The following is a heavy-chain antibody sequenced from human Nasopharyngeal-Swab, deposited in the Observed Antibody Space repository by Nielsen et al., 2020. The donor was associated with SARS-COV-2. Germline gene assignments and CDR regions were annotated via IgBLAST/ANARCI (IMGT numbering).Heavy chain of an antibody. V-gene: IGHV3-48*03. J-gene: IGHJ4*02. CDR2: ISGGGDTI. Sequence: GGSLRLSCAASGFTFSFYAMNWVRQAPGKGLEWVAFISGGGDTIFYADSVKGRFTISRDNSKNTLHLQMNSLRGEDTAVYYCARDLDYYDNSGYPFDYWGQGTLVTVSS. D-gene: IGHD3-22*01. CDR3: ARDLDYYDNSGYPFDY. CDR1: GFTFSFYA.